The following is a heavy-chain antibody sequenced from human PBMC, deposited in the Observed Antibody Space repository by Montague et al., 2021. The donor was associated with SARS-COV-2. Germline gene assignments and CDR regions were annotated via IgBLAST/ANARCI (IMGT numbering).Heavy chain of an antibody. D-gene: IGHD3-22*01. J-gene: IGHJ4*02. CDR2: IYYSGST. V-gene: IGHV4-39*01. Sequence: SETLSLTCTVSSGSISSSSYYWGWIRQPPGKGLEWIGSIYYSGSTYYNPSLKGRVTISVDTSKNQFSLKLSSVTAADTAVYYCARHGKTRIAMIVVVIGYFDYWGQGTLVTVSS. CDR1: SGSISSSSYY. CDR3: ARHGKTRIAMIVVVIGYFDY.